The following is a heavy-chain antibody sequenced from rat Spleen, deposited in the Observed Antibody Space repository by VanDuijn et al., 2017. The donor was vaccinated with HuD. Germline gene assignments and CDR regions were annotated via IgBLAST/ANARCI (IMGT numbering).Heavy chain of an antibody. CDR1: GFTFSNYY. D-gene: IGHD4-3*01. V-gene: IGHV5-25*01. J-gene: IGHJ3*01. CDR3: ARQDTSGYSNWFAY. CDR2: ISAGGDST. Sequence: EVQLVESGGGLVQPGRSMKLSCAASGFTFSNYYMAWVRQAPTKGLEWVAYISAGGDSTYCRDSVKGRFTLTRDNAKSTLYLQMDSLRSEDTATYYCARQDTSGYSNWFAYWGQGTLVSVSS.